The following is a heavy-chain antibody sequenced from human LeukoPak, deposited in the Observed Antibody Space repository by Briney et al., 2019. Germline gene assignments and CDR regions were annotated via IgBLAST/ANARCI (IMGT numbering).Heavy chain of an antibody. D-gene: IGHD3-22*01. J-gene: IGHJ4*02. V-gene: IGHV1-2*06. CDR3: ARKTYYYDSSGYRDY. CDR1: GYTFTGYY. Sequence: ASVKVSCKASGYTFTGYYMHWVRQAPGQGLEWMGRINPNSGGTNYAQKFQGRVTMTRDTSISTAYMELSRLRSDGTAVYYCARKTYYYDSSGYRDYWGQGTLVTVSS. CDR2: INPNSGGT.